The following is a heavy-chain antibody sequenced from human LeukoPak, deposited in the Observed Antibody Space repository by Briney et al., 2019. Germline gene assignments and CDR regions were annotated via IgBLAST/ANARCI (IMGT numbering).Heavy chain of an antibody. CDR1: GFTFSSYS. Sequence: PGGSLRLSCAASGFTFSSYSMNWVRQAPGKGLEWVSSISSSSSYIYYADSVKGRFSISRDNAKNSLYLQMNSLRAEDTAVYYCARDRSNIAPHPPYYYYGMDVWGQGTTVTVSS. V-gene: IGHV3-21*01. D-gene: IGHD6-13*01. CDR3: ARDRSNIAPHPPYYYYGMDV. CDR2: ISSSSSYI. J-gene: IGHJ6*02.